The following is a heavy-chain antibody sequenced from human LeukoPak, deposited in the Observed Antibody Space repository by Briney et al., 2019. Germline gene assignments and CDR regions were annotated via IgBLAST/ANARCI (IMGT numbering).Heavy chain of an antibody. D-gene: IGHD3-16*02. CDR1: GFTFSSYG. V-gene: IGHV3-30*18. CDR3: AKDGVWGSYRRTRYYFDY. Sequence: GGSLRLSCAASGFTFSSYGMHWVRQAPGKGLEWVAVISYDGSNKYYADSVKGRFTISRDNSKNTLYLQMNSLRAEDTAVYYCAKDGVWGSYRRTRYYFDYWGQGTLVTVSS. J-gene: IGHJ4*02. CDR2: ISYDGSNK.